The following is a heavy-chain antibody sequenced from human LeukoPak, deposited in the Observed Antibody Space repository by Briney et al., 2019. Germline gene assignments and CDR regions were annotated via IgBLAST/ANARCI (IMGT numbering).Heavy chain of an antibody. CDR2: IKEDGSEK. V-gene: IGHV3-7*03. J-gene: IGHJ4*02. D-gene: IGHD3-16*02. CDR3: AREFKYRRGLVGGPKPTNY. Sequence: GSLRLSCTASGFTFSSYWMSWVRQAPGKGLEGVANIKEDGSEKYYVDSVKGRFTISRDNAKNSLYLQMNSLRADDTAVYYCAREFKYRRGLVGGPKPTNYWGQGTLVTVSS. CDR1: GFTFSSYW.